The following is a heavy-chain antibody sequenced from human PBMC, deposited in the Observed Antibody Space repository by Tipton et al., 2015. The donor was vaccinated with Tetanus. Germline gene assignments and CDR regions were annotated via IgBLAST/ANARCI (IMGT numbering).Heavy chain of an antibody. V-gene: IGHV3-33*06. CDR3: AKDHGPEITSVAATRYYYYGMDV. D-gene: IGHD2-15*01. CDR1: GFSFSNYG. J-gene: IGHJ6*02. Sequence: SLRLSCAASGFSFSNYGMHWVRQAPGKGLEWVGIMFYDGSAKYYADSVKGRFTISRDNSKNALYLQMNSLRAEDTAVYYCAKDHGPEITSVAATRYYYYGMDVWGQGTTVTVSS. CDR2: MFYDGSAK.